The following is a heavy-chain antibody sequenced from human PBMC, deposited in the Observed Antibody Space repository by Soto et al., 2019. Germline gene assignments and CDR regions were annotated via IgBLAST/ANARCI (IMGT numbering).Heavy chain of an antibody. V-gene: IGHV3-23*01. D-gene: IGHD2-8*02. CDR2: ILVDGRT. CDR1: GFICSSYD. J-gene: IGHJ3*02. Sequence: GLSLRLSCAAPGFICSSYDMSWVRQAPGKGLEWVSTILVDGRTFYVDSVKGRFTISRDSSQNTVYLQMNSLTAGDTALYYCAKDTATGGGAFDICGQGTMVTVS. CDR3: AKDTATGGGAFDI.